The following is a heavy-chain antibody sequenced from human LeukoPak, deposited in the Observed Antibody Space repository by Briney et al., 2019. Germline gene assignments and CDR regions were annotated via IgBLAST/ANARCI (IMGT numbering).Heavy chain of an antibody. CDR1: GYTFTSYY. CDR2: INPSGGST. D-gene: IGHD4-11*01. J-gene: IGHJ4*02. V-gene: IGHV1-46*01. CDR3: ARDPHSNYGVD. Sequence: GASVKVSCKASGYTFTSYYMHWVRQAPGQGLEWMGIINPSGGSTSYAQKFQGRVTMTRDTSTSTVYMELGSLRSEDTAVYYCARDPHSNYGVDWGQGTLVTVSS.